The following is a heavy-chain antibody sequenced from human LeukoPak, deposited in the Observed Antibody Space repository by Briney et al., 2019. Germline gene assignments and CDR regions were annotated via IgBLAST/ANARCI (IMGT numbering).Heavy chain of an antibody. CDR3: ASGLMVRGVIILPYFDY. CDR2: IWYDGSNK. Sequence: GRSLRLSCAASGFTFSSYGMHWVRQAPGKGLEWVAVIWYDGSNKYYADSVKGRLTISRDNSKNTLYLHMNGLRAEDTAVYYCASGLMVRGVIILPYFDYWGQGTLVTVSS. V-gene: IGHV3-33*01. D-gene: IGHD3-10*01. J-gene: IGHJ4*02. CDR1: GFTFSSYG.